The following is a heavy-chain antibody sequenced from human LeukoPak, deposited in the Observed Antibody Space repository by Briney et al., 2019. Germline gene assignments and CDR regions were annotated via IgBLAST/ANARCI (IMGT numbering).Heavy chain of an antibody. CDR1: GFTFSSYS. D-gene: IGHD3-22*01. J-gene: IGHJ4*02. Sequence: GGSLRLSCAASGFTFSSYSMNWVRQAPGKGLEWVSVIYSGGSTYYADSVKGRFTISRDNSENTLYLQMNSLRAEDTAVYYCAREEYYYDSSGFDYWGQGTLVTVSS. V-gene: IGHV3-53*01. CDR3: AREEYYYDSSGFDY. CDR2: IYSGGST.